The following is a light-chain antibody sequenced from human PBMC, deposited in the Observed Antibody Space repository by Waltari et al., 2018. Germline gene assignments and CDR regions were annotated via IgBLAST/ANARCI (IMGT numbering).Light chain of an antibody. V-gene: IGKV3-11*01. Sequence: EIVLTQSPAILSFSPGERATLSCRARQSVGTYLAWYQQRPGQSPRLLIYDASNRATGIPARFTCSGSETDFTLTISSLQPQDFAVYYCQQRRNWPLSFGGGT. CDR1: QSVGTY. J-gene: IGKJ4*01. CDR2: DAS. CDR3: QQRRNWPLS.